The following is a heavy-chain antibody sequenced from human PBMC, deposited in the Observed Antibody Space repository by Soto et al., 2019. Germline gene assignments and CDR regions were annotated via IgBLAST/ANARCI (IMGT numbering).Heavy chain of an antibody. CDR1: GFTFTSSA. D-gene: IGHD3-10*01. CDR3: AADWHYGSGSYYAYYYGMDV. Sequence: QMQLVQSGPEVKQPGTSVKVSCKASGFTFTSSALQWVRQARGQRLEWIGWIVVGGGITNYAQKFQERVTITRDMSTSTAYMEGSSLRSEDTAVYYCAADWHYGSGSYYAYYYGMDVWGQGTTVTVSS. V-gene: IGHV1-58*01. J-gene: IGHJ6*02. CDR2: IVVGGGIT.